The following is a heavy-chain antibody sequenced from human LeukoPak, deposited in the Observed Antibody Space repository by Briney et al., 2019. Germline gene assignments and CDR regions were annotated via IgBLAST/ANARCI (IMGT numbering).Heavy chain of an antibody. V-gene: IGHV3-7*02. D-gene: IGHD5-18*01. J-gene: IGHJ5*02. Sequence: PGGSLRLSCAASGFTFSSFWMTWVRQAPGKGLEWVANINQDGSNKYYVDSVKGRFTISRDNPKNSLFLLMNSLRAEDTAVYYCASGYNYALHPWGQGTPLTVSS. CDR3: ASGYNYALHP. CDR2: INQDGSNK. CDR1: GFTFSSFW.